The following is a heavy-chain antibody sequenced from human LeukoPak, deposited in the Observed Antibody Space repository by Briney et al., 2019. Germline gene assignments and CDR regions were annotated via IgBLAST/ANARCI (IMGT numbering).Heavy chain of an antibody. V-gene: IGHV1-2*02. Sequence: ASVKVSCKASGYTFTGYYMHWVRQAPGQGLEWMGWINPNSGGTNYAQKFQGRVTMTRDTSISTAYMELSRLRSDDTAVYSCARDYGDYSSDAFDIWGQGTMVTVSS. J-gene: IGHJ3*02. CDR2: INPNSGGT. CDR1: GYTFTGYY. CDR3: ARDYGDYSSDAFDI. D-gene: IGHD4-17*01.